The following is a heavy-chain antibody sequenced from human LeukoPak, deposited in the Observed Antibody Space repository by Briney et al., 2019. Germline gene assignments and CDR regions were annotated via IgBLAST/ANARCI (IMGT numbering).Heavy chain of an antibody. D-gene: IGHD3-3*01. CDR1: GGTFSSYT. J-gene: IGHJ6*03. CDR3: ARSGDYGFWSGYSQVYYYYMDV. Sequence: SVKVSCKASGGTFSSYTISWVRQAPGQGLEWMGRIIPILGIANYAQKFQGRVTITADKSTSTAYMELSSLRSEDTAVYYCARSGDYGFWSGYSQVYYYYMDVWGKGTTVTVSS. V-gene: IGHV1-69*02. CDR2: IIPILGIA.